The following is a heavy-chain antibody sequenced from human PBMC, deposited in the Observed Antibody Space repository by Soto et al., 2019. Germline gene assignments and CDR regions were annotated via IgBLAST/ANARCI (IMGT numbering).Heavy chain of an antibody. D-gene: IGHD6-13*01. Sequence: EVQLVESGGGLAQPGGSLRLSCAASGFSLNGYAMNWVRQAPGRGLEWVSYISSSSGAIDYADSVKGRFTVSRDNAKNLLYLQMNSLSAEDTALYYCARDPSVGSTFYYYMDVWGKGTPVTVSS. CDR3: ARDPSVGSTFYYYMDV. J-gene: IGHJ6*03. V-gene: IGHV3-48*01. CDR2: ISSSSGAI. CDR1: GFSLNGYA.